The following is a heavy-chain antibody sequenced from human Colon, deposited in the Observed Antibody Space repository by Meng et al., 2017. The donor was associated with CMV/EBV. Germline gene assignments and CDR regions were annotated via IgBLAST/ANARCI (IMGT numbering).Heavy chain of an antibody. J-gene: IGHJ4*02. D-gene: IGHD5-12*01. CDR1: GYTFIAYY. V-gene: IGHV1-18*04. Sequence: ASVKVSCKASGYTFIAYYIHWVRQAPGQGLEWMGWISPYHAKTNYAQRVQDRITMTTDTSTNTAYMELKSLRSDDTAVYYCARDGYSHSWSSEVYSDSWGQGTLVTVSS. CDR3: ARDGYSHSWSSEVYSDS. CDR2: ISPYHAKT.